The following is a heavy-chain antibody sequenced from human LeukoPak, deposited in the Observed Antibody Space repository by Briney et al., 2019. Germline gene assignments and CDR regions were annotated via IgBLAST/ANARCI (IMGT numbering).Heavy chain of an antibody. Sequence: GESLKISCKGSGYSFTSYWIGWVRQMPGKGLEWMGIIYPGDSDTRYSPSFQGQVTISADKSISTAYLQWSSLKASDTAMYYCARQKNGYGGLHAFDIWGQGTMVTVSS. D-gene: IGHD4-23*01. J-gene: IGHJ3*02. CDR3: ARQKNGYGGLHAFDI. CDR1: GYSFTSYW. CDR2: IYPGDSDT. V-gene: IGHV5-51*01.